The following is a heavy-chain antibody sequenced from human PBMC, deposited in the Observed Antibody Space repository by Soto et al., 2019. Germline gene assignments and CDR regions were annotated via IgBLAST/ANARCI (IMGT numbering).Heavy chain of an antibody. J-gene: IGHJ6*03. CDR2: INPSGGST. Sequence: ASVKVSCKASGYTFTSYYMHWVRQAPGQGLEWMGIINPSGGSTSYAQKFQGRVTMTRDTSTSTVYMELSSLRSEDTAVYHCARETRDIVVVPAAIGDDYYYYMDVWGKGTTVTVSS. D-gene: IGHD2-2*01. V-gene: IGHV1-46*03. CDR1: GYTFTSYY. CDR3: ARETRDIVVVPAAIGDDYYYYMDV.